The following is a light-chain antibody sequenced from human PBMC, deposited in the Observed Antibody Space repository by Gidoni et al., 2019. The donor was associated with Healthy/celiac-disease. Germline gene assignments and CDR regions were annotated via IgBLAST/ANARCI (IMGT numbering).Light chain of an antibody. J-gene: IGKJ4*01. CDR3: QQSYSTPPLT. V-gene: IGKV1-39*01. CDR1: QSISSY. Sequence: DLQMTQSPSSLSASLGDRVTITCRASQSISSYLNWYQQKPGKAPKLLIYAASSLQSGVPSRFSGSGSGTDFTLTISSLQPEDFATYYCQQSYSTPPLTFGGGTKVEIK. CDR2: AAS.